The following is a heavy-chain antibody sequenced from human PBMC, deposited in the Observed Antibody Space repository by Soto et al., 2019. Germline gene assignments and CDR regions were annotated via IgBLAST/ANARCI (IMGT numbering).Heavy chain of an antibody. V-gene: IGHV1-2*02. J-gene: IGHJ3*02. Sequence: QLHLVQSGAVVKKPGASVTVSCSASGYPVTAYYMHWVRQAPGRGLEWMGGINPATGAAKYTQTFQGGVTVTRGKSPSKVFMELSGLTSEDTAVFFFARGGGVGVAGSAAFDMWGQGTLVTVSS. CDR2: INPATGAA. CDR3: ARGGGVGVAGSAAFDM. CDR1: GYPVTAYY. D-gene: IGHD3-3*01.